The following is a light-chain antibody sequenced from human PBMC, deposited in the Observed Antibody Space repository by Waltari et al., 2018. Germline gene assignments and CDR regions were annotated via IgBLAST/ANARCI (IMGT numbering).Light chain of an antibody. CDR2: AAS. Sequence: DIQMTQSPSSLSASVGDRVTITCRASQGISGFLNWYQQKPGKAPKLLSYAASSLQSGVPSRLSGSGSGTDFTLTISSLQAEDVAVYYCQQYYSIPYTFGPGTKLEIK. CDR3: QQYYSIPYT. J-gene: IGKJ2*01. V-gene: IGKV1-39*01. CDR1: QGISGF.